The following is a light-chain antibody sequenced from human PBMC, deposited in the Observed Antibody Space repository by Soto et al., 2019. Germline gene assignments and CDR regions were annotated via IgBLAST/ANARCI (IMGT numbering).Light chain of an antibody. CDR3: QSYDSSLSGVV. V-gene: IGLV1-40*01. CDR1: SSNIGAGYD. CDR2: GNS. J-gene: IGLJ2*01. Sequence: QSVLTQPPSVSGAPGQRVTISCTGSSSNIGAGYDVHWYHQLPGTAPKLLIYGNSNRPSGVPDRLSGSKSGTSASLAITGLQAEDEADYYCQSYDSSLSGVVFGGGTKLTVL.